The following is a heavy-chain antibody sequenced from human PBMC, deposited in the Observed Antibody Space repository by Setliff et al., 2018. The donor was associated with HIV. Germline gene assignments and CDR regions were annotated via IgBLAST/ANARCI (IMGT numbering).Heavy chain of an antibody. D-gene: IGHD2-2*01. CDR2: FADSAVIT. V-gene: IGHV3-23*01. CDR1: GFSFASHA. J-gene: IGHJ5*02. CDR3: ASGGAYCSGATCYET. Sequence: PGGSLRLSCEGSGFSFASHAMTWVRQSPGKGLEWVSTFADSAVITLYADSVEGRFTISRDNSKNTVFLQMNSMRPEDSTLYYCASGGAYCSGATCYETWGQGTLVTVSS.